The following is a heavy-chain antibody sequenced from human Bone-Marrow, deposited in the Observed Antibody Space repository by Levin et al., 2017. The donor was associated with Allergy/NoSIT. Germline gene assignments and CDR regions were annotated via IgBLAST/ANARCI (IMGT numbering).Heavy chain of an antibody. CDR3: ATMGGILDFQSSYYLGA. J-gene: IGHJ6*03. D-gene: IGHD3-16*01. CDR2: TSYEGSKK. V-gene: IGHV3-30-3*01. Sequence: GGSLRLSCAASGVNFNHLGFHWVRQAPGKGLEWVAVTSYEGSKKYYADSVRGRFTISRDNSKRTLYLQMNSLTSDDTAVYYCATMGGILDFQSSYYLGAWGKGTTVTVSS. CDR1: GVNFNHLG.